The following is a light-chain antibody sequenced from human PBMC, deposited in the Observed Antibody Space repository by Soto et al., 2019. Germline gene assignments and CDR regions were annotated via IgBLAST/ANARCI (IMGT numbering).Light chain of an antibody. V-gene: IGKV3-11*01. J-gene: IGKJ5*01. CDR1: QSITNN. CDR3: QPGPSWPPIP. CDR2: DAS. Sequence: VRTQSTGTLSLCPLKKATLSCMASQSITNNLAWYQQKPGQAPRLVIYDASNRAPGIPARFSGSGSGTDFTLTISILEPEDFAVYYCQPGPSWPPIPFGQRTRPEVK.